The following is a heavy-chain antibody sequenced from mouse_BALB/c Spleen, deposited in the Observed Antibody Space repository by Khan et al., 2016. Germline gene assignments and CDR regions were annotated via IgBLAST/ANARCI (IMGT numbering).Heavy chain of an antibody. CDR1: GFSLTNSG. CDR2: IWPGGST. CDR3: ARNDQDYGARFTS. D-gene: IGHD2-4*01. V-gene: IGHV2-9*02. Sequence: QVQLKESGPGLVAPSQSLSITCTVFGFSLTNSGVHWIRQPPGKGLEWLGVIWPGGSTDYNSAFMSRLSITKDNSQNQVFLKMISLQTDDTAMYYCARNDQDYGARFTSWGQGTLVIVSA. J-gene: IGHJ3*01.